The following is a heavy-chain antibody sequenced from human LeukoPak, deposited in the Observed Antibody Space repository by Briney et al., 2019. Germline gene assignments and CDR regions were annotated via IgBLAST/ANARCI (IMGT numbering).Heavy chain of an antibody. D-gene: IGHD2-2*01. Sequence: PSETLSLTCAVYGGSFSGYYWGWLRQPPGKGLEWIGEINHSGSTNYNPSLKSRVTISVDTSNNQLSLTLSSVTAADTAVYYCARLTYCSSTSCYGGELDYWGQGTLVTVSS. CDR3: ARLTYCSSTSCYGGELDY. CDR2: INHSGST. CDR1: GGSFSGYY. V-gene: IGHV4-34*01. J-gene: IGHJ4*02.